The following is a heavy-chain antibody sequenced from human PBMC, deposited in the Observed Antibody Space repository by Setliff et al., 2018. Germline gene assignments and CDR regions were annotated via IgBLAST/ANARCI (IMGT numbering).Heavy chain of an antibody. V-gene: IGHV4-59*11. CDR2: IYYTGST. CDR3: ARDCSGGSCYQAGGFDP. CDR1: GVSISSHY. D-gene: IGHD2-15*01. J-gene: IGHJ5*02. Sequence: SETLSLTCTVSGVSISSHYWSWVRQPPGKGLECIGDIYYTGSTKYNPSLWSRLTMSIDTSKKQFSLRLTSVSAADTAVYYCARDCSGGSCYQAGGFDPWGQGTLVTVS.